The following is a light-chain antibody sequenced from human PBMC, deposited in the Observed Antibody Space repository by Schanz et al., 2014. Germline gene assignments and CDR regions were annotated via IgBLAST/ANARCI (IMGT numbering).Light chain of an antibody. Sequence: QSVLTQPPSVSAAPGQKVTISCSGSSSEIGDNYVSWYQHIPGTAPKVLIYSNTNRPSGVPDRISGSKSGTSASLAITGLLAEDEAAYYCQSYDTSLGGWVFGGGTKLTVL. V-gene: IGLV1-40*01. CDR1: SSEIGDNY. CDR2: SNT. J-gene: IGLJ3*02. CDR3: QSYDTSLGGWV.